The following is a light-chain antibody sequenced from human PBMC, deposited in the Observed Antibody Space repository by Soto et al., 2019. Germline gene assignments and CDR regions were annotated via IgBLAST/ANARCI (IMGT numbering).Light chain of an antibody. CDR2: LNSDGSH. V-gene: IGLV4-69*01. J-gene: IGLJ2*01. CDR1: SGHSSYA. CDR3: QTWNTGTHVV. Sequence: QPVLTQSPSASASLGASVKLTCTLSSGHSSYAIAWHQQQPEKGPRYLMKLNSDGSHNKGDGIPDRFSGSSSGAERYLTISSLQSEDETDCYCQTWNTGTHVVFGGGTKLTVL.